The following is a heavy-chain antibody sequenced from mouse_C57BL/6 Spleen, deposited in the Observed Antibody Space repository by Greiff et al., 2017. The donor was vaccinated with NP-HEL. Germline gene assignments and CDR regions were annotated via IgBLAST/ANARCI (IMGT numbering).Heavy chain of an antibody. D-gene: IGHD4-1*01. CDR2: IRNKANGYTT. Sequence: EVMLVESGGGLVQPGGSLSLSCAASGFTFTDYYMSWVRQPPGKALEWLGFIRNKANGYTTEYSASVKGRFTISRDNSQSILYLQMNALRAEDSATYYCARSGTPFDYWGQGTTLTVSS. CDR1: GFTFTDYY. CDR3: ARSGTPFDY. J-gene: IGHJ2*01. V-gene: IGHV7-3*01.